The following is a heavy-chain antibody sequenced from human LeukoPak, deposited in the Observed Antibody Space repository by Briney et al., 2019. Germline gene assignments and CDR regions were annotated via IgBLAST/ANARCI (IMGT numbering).Heavy chain of an antibody. CDR2: ISSSSSSI. Sequence: PGGSLRLSCAASGFTFSSYEMNWVRQAPGKGREWVSYISSSSSSIYYADSEKGRFTISRDNAKNSLYLQLNSLRAEDTAIYYCAKPISGGLAVSGDWFDPWGEGTLSPSPQ. D-gene: IGHD6-19*01. CDR1: GFTFSSYE. V-gene: IGHV3-48*03. CDR3: AKPISGGLAVSGDWFDP. J-gene: IGHJ5*02.